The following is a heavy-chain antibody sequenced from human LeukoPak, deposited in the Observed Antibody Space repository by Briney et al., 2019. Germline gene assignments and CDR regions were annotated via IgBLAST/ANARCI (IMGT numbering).Heavy chain of an antibody. Sequence: GSPRLSCASPGFSFSNYAINRVRQAPGEGPEWVSIIFGNGDTTYYADSVKVRFTVSRDNSKDTLYLQMNDLRPDDTAIYYCAKRNTMVRGGPCFDYWGQGLLVTVSS. V-gene: IGHV3-23*01. D-gene: IGHD3-10*01. CDR3: AKRNTMVRGGPCFDY. CDR1: GFSFSNYA. J-gene: IGHJ4*02. CDR2: IFGNGDTT.